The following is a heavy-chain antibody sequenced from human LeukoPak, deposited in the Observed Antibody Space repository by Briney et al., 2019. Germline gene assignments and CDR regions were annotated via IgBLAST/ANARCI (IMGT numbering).Heavy chain of an antibody. D-gene: IGHD5-12*01. V-gene: IGHV3-21*01. CDR3: ARERYSGYDRGRDY. Sequence: GGSLRLSCAASGFIFSQYSMNWVRQAPGKGLEWVSSISSSSSYIYYADSVKGRFTISRDNAKNSLYLQMNSLRAEDTAVCYCARERYSGYDRGRDYWGQGTLVTVSS. CDR2: ISSSSSYI. CDR1: GFIFSQYS. J-gene: IGHJ4*02.